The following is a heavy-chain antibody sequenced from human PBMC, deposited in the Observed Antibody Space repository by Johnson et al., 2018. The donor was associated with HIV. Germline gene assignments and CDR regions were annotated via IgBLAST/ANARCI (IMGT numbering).Heavy chain of an antibody. V-gene: IGHV3-74*01. CDR3: AREELEPDVFDI. D-gene: IGHD1-1*01. CDR1: GFTFSSYW. Sequence: VQLVESGGGLVQPGGSLRLSCAASGFTFSSYWMHWVRQAPGKGLVWVSRINSDGSSTSYADSVKGRFTISRDNAKNSLYLQMNSLRAEDTAVYYCAREELEPDVFDIWGQGTMVTVSS. CDR2: INSDGSST. J-gene: IGHJ3*02.